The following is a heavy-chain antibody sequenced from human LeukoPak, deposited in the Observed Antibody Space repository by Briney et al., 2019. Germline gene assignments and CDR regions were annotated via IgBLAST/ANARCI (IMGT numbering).Heavy chain of an antibody. CDR3: ERQGPRRGTAMVPFDY. V-gene: IGHV4-39*01. J-gene: IGHJ4*02. CDR1: GGSISSSSYY. Sequence: NPSETLSLTCTVSGGSISSSSYYWGWIRQPPGKGLEWIVSIYYSGSTYYNPSLKSRVTISVDTSKNQFSLKLSSVTAADTAVYYCERQGPRRGTAMVPFDYWGQGTLVTVSS. CDR2: IYYSGST. D-gene: IGHD5-18*01.